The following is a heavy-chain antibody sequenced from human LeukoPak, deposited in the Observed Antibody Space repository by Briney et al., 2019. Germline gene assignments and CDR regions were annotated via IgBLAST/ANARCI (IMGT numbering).Heavy chain of an antibody. D-gene: IGHD4-23*01. Sequence: ASVKVSCKASGYTFTSYDINWVRQATGQGLEWMGWISAYNGNTNYAQKLQGRVTMTTDTSTSTAYMELRSLRSDDTAVYYCASGFGGKLDYWGQGTLVTVSS. V-gene: IGHV1-18*01. J-gene: IGHJ4*02. CDR1: GYTFTSYD. CDR2: ISAYNGNT. CDR3: ASGFGGKLDY.